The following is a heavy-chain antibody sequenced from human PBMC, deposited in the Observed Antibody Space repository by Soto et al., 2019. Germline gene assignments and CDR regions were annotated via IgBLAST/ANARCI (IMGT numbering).Heavy chain of an antibody. CDR3: ARRGRGSYYDY. CDR2: ISGSGGST. D-gene: IGHD3-16*01. J-gene: IGHJ4*02. V-gene: IGHV3-23*01. Sequence: EVQLLESGGGLVQPGGSLRLSCAASGFTFSSYAMRWVRQAPGKGLEWVSAISGSGGSTYYADSVKGRFTISRDNSKNTLYLQRNSLRAEDTAVYYCARRGRGSYYDYWGQGTLVTVSS. CDR1: GFTFSSYA.